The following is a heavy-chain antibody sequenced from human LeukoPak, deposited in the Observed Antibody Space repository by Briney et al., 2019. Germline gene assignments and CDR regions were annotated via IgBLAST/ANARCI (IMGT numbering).Heavy chain of an antibody. CDR3: VKGRISQDGLDF. CDR2: ISSSGNT. CDR1: GCTFSRSA. J-gene: IGHJ4*02. V-gene: IGHV3-23*01. Sequence: GGSLRLSCAASGCTFSRSAMTWIRQTPGKGLDWVSSISSSGNTYYADSVKGRFTISRDNSKNMLYLQLNTLSAADTAVYYCVKGRISQDGLDFWGQGTLVTVSS. D-gene: IGHD5-24*01.